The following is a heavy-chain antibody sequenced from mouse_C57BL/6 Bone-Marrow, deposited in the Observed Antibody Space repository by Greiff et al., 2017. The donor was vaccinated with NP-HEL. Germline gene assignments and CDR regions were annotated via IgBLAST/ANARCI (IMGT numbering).Heavy chain of an antibody. D-gene: IGHD2-1*01. CDR2: IDPEDGDT. V-gene: IGHV14-4*01. J-gene: IGHJ2*01. CDR3: ATDGNYLDY. Sequence: VQLKESGAELVRPGASVKLSCTASGFNIKDDYMPWVKQRPEQGLEWIGWIDPEDGDTEYASKFQGKATITADTSSNTAYLQLSSLTSEDTAVYYCATDGNYLDYWGQGTTLTVSS. CDR1: GFNIKDDY.